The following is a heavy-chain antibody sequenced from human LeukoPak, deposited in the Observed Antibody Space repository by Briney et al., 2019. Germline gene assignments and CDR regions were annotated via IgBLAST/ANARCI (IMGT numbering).Heavy chain of an antibody. Sequence: SETLSLTCGVYGGSLTAYYWSWTRQPPGKRLEWIGEVSHSGSTNYNPSLKNRVTMSVDTSKTRFSLKLSSVTAADTAVYYCARTEIVGGTVFNSWGQGTLVTVSS. CDR2: VSHSGST. CDR1: GGSLTAYY. J-gene: IGHJ4*02. D-gene: IGHD1-26*01. V-gene: IGHV4-34*01. CDR3: ARTEIVGGTVFNS.